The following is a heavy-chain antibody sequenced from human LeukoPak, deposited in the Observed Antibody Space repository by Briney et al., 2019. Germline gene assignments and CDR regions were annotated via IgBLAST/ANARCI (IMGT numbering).Heavy chain of an antibody. CDR1: GFTFNNAC. CDR3: TTDLALYRSAPYI. CDR2: IKSKTDGGTT. V-gene: IGHV3-15*01. J-gene: IGHJ4*02. D-gene: IGHD6-19*01. Sequence: SGGSLRLSCAASGFTFNNACMGWVRQAPGKGLEWVGRIKSKTDGGTTDYAAPVKGRFTISRDDSKNTLYPQMNSLKTEDTAVYYCTTDLALYRSAPYIWGQGTLVTVSS.